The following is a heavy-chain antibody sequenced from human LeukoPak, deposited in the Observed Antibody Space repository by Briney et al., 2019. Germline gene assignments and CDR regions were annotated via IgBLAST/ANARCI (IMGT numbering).Heavy chain of an antibody. Sequence: GGSLRLSCAASGFIFNNYGLIWVRQAPGKGLQWVSVISNDGGGTTYADFVKGRFTISRDNSKNTLFLQMNSLRAEDTALYYCAKGGSGYFADLWGQGTLVTVSS. CDR3: AKGGSGYFADL. CDR1: GFIFNNYG. V-gene: IGHV3-23*01. J-gene: IGHJ5*02. D-gene: IGHD3-22*01. CDR2: ISNDGGGT.